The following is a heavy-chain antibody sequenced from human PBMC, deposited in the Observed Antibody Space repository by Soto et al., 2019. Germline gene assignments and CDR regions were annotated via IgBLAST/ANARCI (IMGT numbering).Heavy chain of an antibody. CDR3: AREKRITIFGVVIMAWFDP. CDR1: GGTFSSYA. Sequence: QVQLVQSGAEVKKPGSSVKVSRKASGGTFSSYAISWVRQAPGQGLEWMGGIIPIFGTANYAQKFQGRVTITADKSTSTAYMELSSLRSEDTAVYYCAREKRITIFGVVIMAWFDPWGQGTLVTVSS. V-gene: IGHV1-69*06. CDR2: IIPIFGTA. J-gene: IGHJ5*02. D-gene: IGHD3-3*01.